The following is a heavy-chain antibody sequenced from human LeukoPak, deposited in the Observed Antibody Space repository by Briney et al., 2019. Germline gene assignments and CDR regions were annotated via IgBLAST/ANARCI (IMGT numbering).Heavy chain of an antibody. Sequence: PGGSLRLSCAASGFTFSSYAMSWVRQAPGKGLEWVSAISGSGGSTYYADSVKGRFTISRDNSKNTLYLQMNSLRAEDTAVYYCAAYYDFWSGPYYFDHWGQGTLVTVSS. CDR2: ISGSGGST. D-gene: IGHD3-3*01. CDR3: AAYYDFWSGPYYFDH. V-gene: IGHV3-23*01. J-gene: IGHJ4*02. CDR1: GFTFSSYA.